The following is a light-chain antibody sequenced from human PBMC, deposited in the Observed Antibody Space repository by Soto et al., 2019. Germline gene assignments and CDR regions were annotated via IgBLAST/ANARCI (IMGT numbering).Light chain of an antibody. CDR1: QSVSSK. Sequence: EIVMTQSPATLSVYTGERATLSCRASQSVSSKLAWFQQKPGQAPSLLIYGVSTRATGVPVRFSGSGSGTEFTLTINSLQSEDFAVYYCQQYNNWPHTLGQGTKVDI. CDR2: GVS. CDR3: QQYNNWPHT. V-gene: IGKV3-15*01. J-gene: IGKJ2*01.